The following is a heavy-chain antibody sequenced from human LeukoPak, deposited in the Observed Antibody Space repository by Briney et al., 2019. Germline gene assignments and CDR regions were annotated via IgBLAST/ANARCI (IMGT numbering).Heavy chain of an antibody. CDR1: GFTFSSYW. V-gene: IGHV3-74*01. CDR2: INSDGSFT. D-gene: IGHD3-10*01. CDR3: ARDLYASGSYDY. J-gene: IGHJ4*02. Sequence: GGSLRLSCAASGFTFSSYWMHWVRQAPGKGLVWVSRINSDGSFTNYADSVKGRFTISRDNAKNTLYLQMNILRAEDTAVYYCARDLYASGSYDYWGQGTLVTVSS.